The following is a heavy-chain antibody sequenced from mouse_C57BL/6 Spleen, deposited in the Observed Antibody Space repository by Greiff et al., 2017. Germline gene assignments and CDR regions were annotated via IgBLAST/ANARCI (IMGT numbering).Heavy chain of an antibody. J-gene: IGHJ3*01. CDR2: IDPENGDT. D-gene: IGHD2-3*01. CDR1: GFNIKDDY. V-gene: IGHV14-4*01. Sequence: VQLKESGAELVRPGASVKLSCTASGFNIKDDYMHWVKQRPEQGLEWIGWIDPENGDTEYASKFQGKATITADTSSNTAYLQLSSLTSEDTAVYYCTTLYDGYSSAFAYWGQGTLVTVSA. CDR3: TTLYDGYSSAFAY.